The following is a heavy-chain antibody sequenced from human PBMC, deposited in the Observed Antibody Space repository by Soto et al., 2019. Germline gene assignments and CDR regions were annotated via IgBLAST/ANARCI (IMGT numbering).Heavy chain of an antibody. Sequence: EVQLVESGGGLVQPGGSLRLSCAASGFTFSSYAMHWVRQAPVKGLEYVSAISSNGGSTYYANSVKGRFTISRDNSKNTLYLQMGSLRAEDMAVYYCARGPGYYFDYWGQGTLVTVSS. CDR3: ARGPGYYFDY. CDR1: GFTFSSYA. CDR2: ISSNGGST. J-gene: IGHJ4*02. V-gene: IGHV3-64*01.